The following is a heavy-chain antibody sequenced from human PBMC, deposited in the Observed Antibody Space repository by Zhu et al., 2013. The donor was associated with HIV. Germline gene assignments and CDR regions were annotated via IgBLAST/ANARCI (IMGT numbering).Heavy chain of an antibody. V-gene: IGHV1-2*02. J-gene: IGHJ4*02. CDR1: GYTFGSYE. D-gene: IGHD5-18*01. CDR3: ARDLNMGYSQGLFDS. Sequence: CKSSGYTFGSYEIHWLRQAPGHGLESVGWINTRNGGTYIVRNFQGRVTITRDVSMNTVYLDLSTLTSDDTAFYYCARDLNMGYSQGLFDSWGQGSLVTVSS. CDR2: INTRNGGT.